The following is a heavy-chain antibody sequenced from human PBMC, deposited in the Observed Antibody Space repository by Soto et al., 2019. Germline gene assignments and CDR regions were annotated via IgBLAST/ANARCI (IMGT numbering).Heavy chain of an antibody. Sequence: PGESLKISCNASGYKFTTFWLNWGRQTPGKVLEWLGRIDPTDSFTNYSPPFEGHVTISVDRSISTAYLQWNSLQASDTAIYYCARPASGGSRDAFDVWGQGTTVTVSS. V-gene: IGHV5-10-1*01. CDR2: IDPTDSFT. CDR3: ARPASGGSRDAFDV. D-gene: IGHD2-15*01. J-gene: IGHJ3*01. CDR1: GYKFTTFW.